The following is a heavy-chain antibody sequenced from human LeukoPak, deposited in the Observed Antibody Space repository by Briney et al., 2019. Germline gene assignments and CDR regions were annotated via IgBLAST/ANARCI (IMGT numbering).Heavy chain of an antibody. D-gene: IGHD6-6*01. V-gene: IGHV1-2*02. CDR2: INPNSGGT. J-gene: IGHJ6*03. CDR3: AREGSSRALYYYMDV. CDR1: GYTFTGYY. Sequence: GASVKVSCKASGYTFTGYYMHWVRQAPGQGLEWMGWINPNSGGTNYAQKFQGRVTMTRDTSISTAYMELSRLRSDDTAVYYCAREGSSRALYYYMDVWGKGTTVTVSS.